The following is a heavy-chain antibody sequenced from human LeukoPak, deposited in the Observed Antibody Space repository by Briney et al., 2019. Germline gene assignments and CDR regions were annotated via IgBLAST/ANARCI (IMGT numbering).Heavy chain of an antibody. CDR3: ATYYSGSGSYSSWGY. D-gene: IGHD3-10*01. Sequence: PGGSLRVSCAASGFTFIDHYMDWVRQARGQGLEWVGRSRNKAHSYTQEYAASVKDRFIISRDDSKNSLYLQMNSLQTEDTAVYFCATYYSGSGSYSSWGYWGQGTLVTVSS. V-gene: IGHV3-72*01. CDR1: GFTFIDHY. J-gene: IGHJ4*02. CDR2: SRNKAHSYTQ.